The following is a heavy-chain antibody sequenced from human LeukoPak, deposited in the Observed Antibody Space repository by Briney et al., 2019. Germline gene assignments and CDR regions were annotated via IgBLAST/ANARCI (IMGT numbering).Heavy chain of an antibody. D-gene: IGHD6-13*01. CDR2: IYTSGST. CDR3: ARDRINWSSLAAATYYFDY. CDR1: GGSISSYY. V-gene: IGHV4-4*07. Sequence: SETLSLTCTVSGGSISSYYWSWIRQPAGKGLEWIGRIYTSGSTNYNPSLKSRVTMSVDTSKNQFSLKLSSVTAADTAVYYCARDRINWSSLAAATYYFDYWGQGTLVTVSS. J-gene: IGHJ4*02.